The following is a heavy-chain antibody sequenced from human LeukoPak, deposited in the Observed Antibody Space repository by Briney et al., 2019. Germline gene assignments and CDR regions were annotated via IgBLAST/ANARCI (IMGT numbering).Heavy chain of an antibody. V-gene: IGHV3-21*04. J-gene: IGHJ4*02. CDR3: AKDIALGSGSYYLNY. CDR1: GFSFSSYS. Sequence: GGSLRLSCAASGFSFSSYSMKWARQAPGKGLEWVSSISSSSNYIYYADSVKGRFTISRDNAKNSLYLQMNSLRAEDTAVYYCAKDIALGSGSYYLNYWGQGTLVTVSS. D-gene: IGHD3-10*01. CDR2: ISSSSNYI.